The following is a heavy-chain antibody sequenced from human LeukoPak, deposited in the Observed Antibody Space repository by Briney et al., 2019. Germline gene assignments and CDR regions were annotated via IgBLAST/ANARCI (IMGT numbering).Heavy chain of an antibody. CDR3: ARDSSGYYGYNWFDP. V-gene: IGHV4-34*01. Sequence: SETLSLTCAVYGGSFSGYYWSWIRQPPGKGLEWIGEINHSGSTNYNPSLKSRVTMSVDTSKNQFSLKLSSVTAADTAVYYCARDSSGYYGYNWFDPWGQGTLVTVSS. J-gene: IGHJ5*02. D-gene: IGHD3-22*01. CDR2: INHSGST. CDR1: GGSFSGYY.